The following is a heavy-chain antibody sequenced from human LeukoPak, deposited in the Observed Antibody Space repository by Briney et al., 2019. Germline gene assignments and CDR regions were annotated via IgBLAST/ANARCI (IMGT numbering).Heavy chain of an antibody. CDR1: GGSVSSGSYY. V-gene: IGHV4-61*01. J-gene: IGHJ4*02. Sequence: PLETLSLTCTVSGGSVSSGSYYWSWIRQPPGKGLEWIGYIYYSGSTNYNPSLKSRVTISVDTSKNQFSLKLSSVTAADTAVYYCARAEYYFDYWGQGTLVTVSS. CDR3: ARAEYYFDY. D-gene: IGHD3-10*01. CDR2: IYYSGST.